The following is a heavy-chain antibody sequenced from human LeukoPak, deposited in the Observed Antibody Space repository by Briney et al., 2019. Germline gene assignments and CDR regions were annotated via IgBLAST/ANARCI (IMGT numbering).Heavy chain of an antibody. CDR2: ISSSSSTI. CDR3: ARDNLGLAYYDFWSWPAEDA. J-gene: IGHJ6*04. V-gene: IGHV3-48*01. CDR1: GFTFSSYS. D-gene: IGHD3-3*01. Sequence: GGSLRLSCAASGFTFSSYSMNWVRQAPGKGLEWVSYISSSSSTIYYADSVKGRFTISRDNAKNSLYLQMNSLRAEDTAVYYCARDNLGLAYYDFWSWPAEDAWGKGTTVTVSS.